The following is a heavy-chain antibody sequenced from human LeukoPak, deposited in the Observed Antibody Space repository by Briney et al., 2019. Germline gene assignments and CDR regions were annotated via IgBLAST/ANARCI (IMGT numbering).Heavy chain of an antibody. CDR3: ARVVFSSRAPNMDV. CDR1: GFTFNTYT. D-gene: IGHD6-19*01. J-gene: IGHJ6*04. V-gene: IGHV3-21*01. CDR2: IGSSSDYI. Sequence: GGSLRLSCAASGFTFNTYTMNWVRQAPGKGLEWVSSIGSSSDYIYYADSVKGRFTISRDNAKKSLYLQMSSLRAEDTAVYYCARVVFSSRAPNMDVWGKGTTVTVSS.